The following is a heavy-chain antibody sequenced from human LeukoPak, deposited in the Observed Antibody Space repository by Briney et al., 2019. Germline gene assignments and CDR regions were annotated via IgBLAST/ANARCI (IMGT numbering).Heavy chain of an antibody. CDR3: ARNYCSGGSCYAGYYYYGMDV. J-gene: IGHJ6*02. Sequence: SETLSLTCTVSGGSISSGSYYWSWIRQPAGKGLEWIGRIYTSGSTNYNPSLKSRVTISVDTSENQFSLKLSSVTAADTAVYYCARNYCSGGSCYAGYYYYGMDVWGQGTTVTVSS. CDR2: IYTSGST. CDR1: GGSISSGSYY. V-gene: IGHV4-61*02. D-gene: IGHD2-15*01.